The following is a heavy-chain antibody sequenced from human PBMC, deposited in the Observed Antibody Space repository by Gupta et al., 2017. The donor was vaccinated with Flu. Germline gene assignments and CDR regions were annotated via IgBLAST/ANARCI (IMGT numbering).Heavy chain of an antibody. CDR1: GGPLSRGDYY. D-gene: IGHD2/OR15-2a*01. V-gene: IGHV4-30-4*01. J-gene: IGHJ6*03. CDR3: TRAAISTYYMDG. Sequence: QVQLQESGPGLVKPSQTLSLTCPVSGGPLSRGDYYWTWIRQPPGTGLEWIGYIFHRGSTYYNPSLKSRVTISVDTSKNQFSLKLTAVTAADTAVYFCTRAAISTYYMDGWGKGTAVTVSS. CDR2: IFHRGST.